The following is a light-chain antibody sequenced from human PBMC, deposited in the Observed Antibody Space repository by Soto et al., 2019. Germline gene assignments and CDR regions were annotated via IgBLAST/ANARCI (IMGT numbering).Light chain of an antibody. CDR1: QNIRSS. Sequence: EVVMTQSPASLSASPGERVTLSCRASQNIRSSLAWYQQRPGQAPRLLIYDASTRATGIPPRFSGGGSGTEFTVTISSLQSEDFAVYYCQQYGNSPTWTFGQGTKVDIK. V-gene: IGKV3-15*01. J-gene: IGKJ1*01. CDR2: DAS. CDR3: QQYGNSPTWT.